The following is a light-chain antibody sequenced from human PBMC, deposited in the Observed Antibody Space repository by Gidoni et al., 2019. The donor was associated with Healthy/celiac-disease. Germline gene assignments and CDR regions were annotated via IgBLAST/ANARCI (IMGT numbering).Light chain of an antibody. CDR2: DAS. CDR1: QGISSA. V-gene: IGKV1-13*02. CDR3: QQFNSYPRT. Sequence: AIQLTQSPSSLSASVGDRVTITCRASQGISSALAWYQQKPGKAPKLLIYDASSLESGFPSRFSGSGSGTDFTLTISSLQPEDFATYYCQQFNSYPRTFXPXTKVDIK. J-gene: IGKJ3*01.